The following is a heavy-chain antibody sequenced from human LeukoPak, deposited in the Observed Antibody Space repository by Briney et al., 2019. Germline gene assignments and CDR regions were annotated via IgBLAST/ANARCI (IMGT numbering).Heavy chain of an antibody. J-gene: IGHJ4*02. V-gene: IGHV3-23*01. Sequence: PGGSLRLSVEASGLTFSTYPMSGFRQAPGKGLEWVSGISGSGGSTYYADSVKGRFTISRDISKNTLYLQMNSLRAEDTAVYYCAKDEGSGWYYFDYWGQGSLVTVSS. CDR1: GLTFSTYP. CDR3: AKDEGSGWYYFDY. CDR2: ISGSGGST. D-gene: IGHD6-19*01.